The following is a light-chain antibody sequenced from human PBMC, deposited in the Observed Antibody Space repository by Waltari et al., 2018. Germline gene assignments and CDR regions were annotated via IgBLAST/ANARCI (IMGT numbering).Light chain of an antibody. CDR3: QQYDRSPET. V-gene: IGKV3-20*01. CDR1: QSVTSHY. Sequence: EIVLTQSPGTLSLSPGERATLSCRASQSVTSHYLAWYQQRPGQAPRLLIYGASNRATGIPDRFSGSGSGTDFSLTINRLEPEDFAVYYCQQYDRSPETFGQGTKLEIK. J-gene: IGKJ2*01. CDR2: GAS.